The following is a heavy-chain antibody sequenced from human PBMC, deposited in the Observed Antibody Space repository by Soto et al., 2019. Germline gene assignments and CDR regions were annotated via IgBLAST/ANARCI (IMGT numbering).Heavy chain of an antibody. CDR2: INHSGST. Sequence: SETLSLTCAVYGGSFSGYYWSWIRQPPGKGLEWIGEINHSGSTNYNPSLKSRVTISVDTSKNQFSLKLSSVTAADTAVYYCARGDILTGYYTIDYWGQGTLVTVSS. D-gene: IGHD3-9*01. J-gene: IGHJ4*02. CDR3: ARGDILTGYYTIDY. CDR1: GGSFSGYY. V-gene: IGHV4-34*01.